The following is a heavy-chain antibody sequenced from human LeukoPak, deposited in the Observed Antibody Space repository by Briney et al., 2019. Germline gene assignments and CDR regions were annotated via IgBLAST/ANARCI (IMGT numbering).Heavy chain of an antibody. Sequence: GGSLRLSCAASGFTFSSYPMHWVRQAPGKGLEWVAVISYDGSEKHYADPVKGRFTISRDNSKNTLYLQMNCLRAEDTAMYYCAREGNSGYYPYWGQGILVTVSS. D-gene: IGHD3-22*01. V-gene: IGHV3-30-3*01. CDR3: AREGNSGYYPY. CDR1: GFTFSSYP. CDR2: ISYDGSEK. J-gene: IGHJ4*02.